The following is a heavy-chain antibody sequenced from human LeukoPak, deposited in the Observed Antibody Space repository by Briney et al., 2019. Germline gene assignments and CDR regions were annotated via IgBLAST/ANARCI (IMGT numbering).Heavy chain of an antibody. CDR1: GFTFSSYS. Sequence: GGSLRLSCEASGFTFSSYSMNWVRQAPGKGLEWVSYISFSSATIHYADSVKGRLTISRDNAKNSLYLQLNSLRAEDTALYYCARDTHYYGSGSPAFDLWGRGTMVTVSS. V-gene: IGHV3-48*01. CDR2: ISFSSATI. D-gene: IGHD3-10*01. CDR3: ARDTHYYGSGSPAFDL. J-gene: IGHJ3*01.